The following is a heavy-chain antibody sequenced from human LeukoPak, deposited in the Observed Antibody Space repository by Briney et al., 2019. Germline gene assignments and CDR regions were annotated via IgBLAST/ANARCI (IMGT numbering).Heavy chain of an antibody. D-gene: IGHD3-22*01. CDR3: AREGYYDSSGLRYFDY. V-gene: IGHV1-69*04. Sequence: GASVKVSCKASGGTFISYTISWVRQAPGQGLEWMGRIIPILGIANYAQKFQGRVTITADKSTSTAYMELSSLRSEDTAVYYCAREGYYDSSGLRYFDYWGQGTLVTVSS. CDR1: GGTFISYT. CDR2: IIPILGIA. J-gene: IGHJ4*02.